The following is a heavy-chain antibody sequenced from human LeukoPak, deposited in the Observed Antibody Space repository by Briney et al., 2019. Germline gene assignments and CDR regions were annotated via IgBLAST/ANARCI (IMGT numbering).Heavy chain of an antibody. CDR1: GYTFTSYG. J-gene: IGHJ4*02. Sequence: ASAKVSCKASGYTFTSYGISWVRQAPGQGLEWMGWVSAYNGNTNYAQKLQGRVTMTTDTSTSTAYMELRSLRSDDTAVYYCARDSYDSSGYSGGDYWGQGTLVTVSS. V-gene: IGHV1-18*01. D-gene: IGHD3-22*01. CDR3: ARDSYDSSGYSGGDY. CDR2: VSAYNGNT.